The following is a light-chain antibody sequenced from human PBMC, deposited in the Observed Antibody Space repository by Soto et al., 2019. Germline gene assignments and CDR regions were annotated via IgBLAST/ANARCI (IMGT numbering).Light chain of an antibody. CDR3: QQYGSSGT. CDR1: QSVSRK. Sequence: EIVVTQSPATLSLSPGERATLSCRASQSVSRKLAWYQQKPGQAPRLLIYGASNRATGIPDRFSGSGSGTDFTLTISRLEPEDFAVYYCQQYGSSGTSGQGTKVDIK. V-gene: IGKV3-20*01. J-gene: IGKJ1*01. CDR2: GAS.